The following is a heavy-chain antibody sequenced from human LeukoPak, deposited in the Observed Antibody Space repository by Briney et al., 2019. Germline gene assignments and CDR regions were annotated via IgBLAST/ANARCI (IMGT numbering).Heavy chain of an antibody. CDR2: INHSGST. D-gene: IGHD3-10*01. J-gene: IGHJ4*02. V-gene: IGHV4-34*01. CDR1: GGSISSYY. Sequence: KASETLSLTCTVSGGSISSYYWSWIRQPPGKGLEWVGEINHSGSTNYNPSLKSRVTISVDTSKNQFSLKLSSVTAADTAVYYCARGQGKYYYGSGKFTLDYWGQGTLVTVSS. CDR3: ARGQGKYYYGSGKFTLDY.